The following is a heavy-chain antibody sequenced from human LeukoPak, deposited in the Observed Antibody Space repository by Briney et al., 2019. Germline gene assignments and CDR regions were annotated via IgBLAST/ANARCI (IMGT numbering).Heavy chain of an antibody. V-gene: IGHV4-39*01. CDR1: GGSISSSSYY. CDR2: SYYSASP. CDR3: ARPQHDAFDI. Sequence: PSETLSLTCTVSGGSISSSSYYWGWIRQPPGKGLEWIGSSYYSASPHYNPSLKSRDTVSVDTRQHQFSLKPSSVTAADTAVYYCARPQHDAFDIWGQGTMVTVPS. J-gene: IGHJ3*02.